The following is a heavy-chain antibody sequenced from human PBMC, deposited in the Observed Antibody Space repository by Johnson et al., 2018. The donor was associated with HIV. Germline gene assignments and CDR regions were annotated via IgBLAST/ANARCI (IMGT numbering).Heavy chain of an antibody. D-gene: IGHD3-16*01. V-gene: IGHV3-33*03. Sequence: WYDGTTAFYADSVKGRFTISRDTSKKMLYLQMNSLRVDDTAVYYCAKTGGGAALDSWGQGTMVTVSS. J-gene: IGHJ3*02. CDR3: AKTGGGAALDS. CDR2: WYDGTTA.